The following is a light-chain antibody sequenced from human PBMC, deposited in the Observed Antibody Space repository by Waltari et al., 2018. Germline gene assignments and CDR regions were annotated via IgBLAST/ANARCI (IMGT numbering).Light chain of an antibody. Sequence: EIEMTQSPATLSVSPGERATVSCRASQSVGNKVAWYQQKPGQAPRLLFNDASTRATGIPVRFSGSGSGTEFTLTISSLQSEDFAVYYCQQSNNWPYTFGQGTKLEIK. V-gene: IGKV3-15*01. CDR3: QQSNNWPYT. J-gene: IGKJ2*01. CDR2: DAS. CDR1: QSVGNK.